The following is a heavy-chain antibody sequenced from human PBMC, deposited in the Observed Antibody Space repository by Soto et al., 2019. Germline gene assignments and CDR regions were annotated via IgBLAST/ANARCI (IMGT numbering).Heavy chain of an antibody. V-gene: IGHV3-33*01. CDR3: ARDLTIGRYCSGGSCYSEPRYYYYYGMDV. CDR1: GFTFSSYG. Sequence: QVQLVESGGGVVQPGRSLRLSCAASGFTFSSYGMHWVRQAPGKGLEWVAVIWYDGSNKYYADSVKGRFTISRDNSKNTLYLQMNSLRAEDKAVYYYARDLTIGRYCSGGSCYSEPRYYYYYGMDVCGHGTTVTVSS. CDR2: IWYDGSNK. D-gene: IGHD2-15*01. J-gene: IGHJ6*02.